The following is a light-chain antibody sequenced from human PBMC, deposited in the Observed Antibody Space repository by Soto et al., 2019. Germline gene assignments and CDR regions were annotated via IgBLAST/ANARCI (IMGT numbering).Light chain of an antibody. CDR2: GAS. CDR1: QSVSSY. Sequence: EIVLTQSPATLSLSPGERATLSFGASQSVSSYLAWYQQKPGQAPRPLIHGASTRATGIPARFSGSGSGTEFTLTISSLQSEDFAIYYCQRQSNWPRTFGQGTKVDI. J-gene: IGKJ1*01. V-gene: IGKV3-15*01. CDR3: QRQSNWPRT.